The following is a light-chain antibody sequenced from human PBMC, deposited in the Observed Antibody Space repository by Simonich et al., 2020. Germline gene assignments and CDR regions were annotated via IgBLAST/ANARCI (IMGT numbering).Light chain of an antibody. Sequence: EIVMTQSPATLSVSPGERATHSCRANQSVSSNLAWYQQKPGQAPRLLIYGASTRATGIPARFSGSGSGTEFTLTISSMQSEDFAVYYCQQYNNWPRTFGQGTKVEIK. CDR1: QSVSSN. J-gene: IGKJ1*01. CDR3: QQYNNWPRT. V-gene: IGKV3-15*01. CDR2: GAS.